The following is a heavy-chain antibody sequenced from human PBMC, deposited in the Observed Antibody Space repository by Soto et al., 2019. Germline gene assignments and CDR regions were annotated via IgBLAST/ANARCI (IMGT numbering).Heavy chain of an antibody. D-gene: IGHD6-6*01. CDR1: GGSISSGGYY. J-gene: IGHJ4*02. V-gene: IGHV4-31*03. CDR3: ARVYRSSYKFDY. CDR2: IYYSGST. Sequence: QVQLQESGPGLVKPSQTLSLTCTVSGGSISSGGYYWSWIRQHPGKGLEWIGYIYYSGSTYYNPSLKSRVTISADTSKNQFSRKLSSVTAADTAVYYCARVYRSSYKFDYWGQGTLVTVSS.